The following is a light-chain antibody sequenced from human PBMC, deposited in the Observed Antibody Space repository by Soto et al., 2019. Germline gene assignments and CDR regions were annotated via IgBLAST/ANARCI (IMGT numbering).Light chain of an antibody. J-gene: IGLJ1*01. V-gene: IGLV2-14*01. Sequence: QSVLTQPASVSGSPGQSITISCTGTSSDVGGYDYVSWYQQHPGKAPKLIIYEVSNRPSRVSNRFSGSKSGNTASLTISGLHAEDADAYYCSSYTISNTVVFGTGTKVTLL. CDR1: SSDVGGYDY. CDR3: SSYTISNTVV. CDR2: EVS.